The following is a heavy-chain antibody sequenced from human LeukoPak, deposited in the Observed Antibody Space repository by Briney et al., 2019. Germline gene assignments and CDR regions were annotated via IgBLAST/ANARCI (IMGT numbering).Heavy chain of an antibody. CDR2: INPNSDNT. J-gene: IGHJ2*01. V-gene: IGHV1-8*01. Sequence: KPGASVKVSCKASGYTFTRYDINWVRQATGQGLEWMGWINPNSDNTGYAQKFQGRVTMTRNTSISTAYMELSSLRSEDTAVYYCARLYGDYWYFDLWGRGTLVTVSS. CDR3: ARLYGDYWYFDL. D-gene: IGHD4-17*01. CDR1: GYTFTRYD.